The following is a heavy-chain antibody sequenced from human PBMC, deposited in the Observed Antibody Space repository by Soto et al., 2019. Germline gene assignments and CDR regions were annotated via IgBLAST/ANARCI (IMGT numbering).Heavy chain of an antibody. Sequence: QVQLQESGPGLVKPSQTLSLTCTVSGGSISSGGYYWSWTRQHPGKGLEWIWYIYYSGSTYYNPSLKSRVTISVDASKNQFSLKLSAVTAADTAMYYCARVYYDYWSGYYAWFDPWGQGTLDTVSS. CDR1: GGSISSGGYY. CDR2: IYYSGST. CDR3: ARVYYDYWSGYYAWFDP. J-gene: IGHJ5*02. V-gene: IGHV4-31*03. D-gene: IGHD3-3*01.